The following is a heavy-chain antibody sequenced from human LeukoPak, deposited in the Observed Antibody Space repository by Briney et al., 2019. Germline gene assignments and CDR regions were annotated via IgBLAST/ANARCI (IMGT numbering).Heavy chain of an antibody. D-gene: IGHD2-15*01. CDR1: GYTFTSYD. V-gene: IGHV1-8*01. CDR2: MNPNSGNT. J-gene: IGHJ6*03. CDR3: ARGSDYSPYYYYYYMDV. Sequence: ASVKVSCKASGYTFTSYDINWVRQATGQGLEWMGWMNPNSGNTGYAQKFQGRVTMTRDTSISTAYMELSSLRSEDTAVYYCARGSDYSPYYYYYYMDVWGKGTTVTVSS.